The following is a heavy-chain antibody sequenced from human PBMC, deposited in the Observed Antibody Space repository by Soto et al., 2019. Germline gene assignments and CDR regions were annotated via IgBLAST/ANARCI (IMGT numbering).Heavy chain of an antibody. J-gene: IGHJ6*03. CDR2: IKQDGSEK. D-gene: IGHD5-18*01. CDR3: ARDPVDTAPTRYYYHYMDV. CDR1: EFTFSSYW. Sequence: EVQLVESGGGLVQPGGSLRLSCAASEFTFSSYWMSWVRQAPGKGLEWVANIKQDGSEKYYVDSVKGRFTISRDNAKNSLYLQMNSLRAEDTAVYYCARDPVDTAPTRYYYHYMDVWGKGTTVTVSS. V-gene: IGHV3-7*01.